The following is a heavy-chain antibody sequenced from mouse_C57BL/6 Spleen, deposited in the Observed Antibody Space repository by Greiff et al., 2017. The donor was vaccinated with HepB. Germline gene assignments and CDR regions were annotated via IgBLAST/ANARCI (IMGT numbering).Heavy chain of an antibody. CDR2: ISYDGSN. V-gene: IGHV3-6*01. CDR1: GYSITSGYY. CDR3: AREGKLGRYFDY. Sequence: ESGPGLVKPSQSLSLTCSVTGYSITSGYYWNWIRQFPGNKLEWMGYISYDGSNNYNPSLKNRISITRDTSKNQFFLKLNSVTTEDTATYYCAREGKLGRYFDYWGQGTTLTVSS. J-gene: IGHJ2*01. D-gene: IGHD4-1*01.